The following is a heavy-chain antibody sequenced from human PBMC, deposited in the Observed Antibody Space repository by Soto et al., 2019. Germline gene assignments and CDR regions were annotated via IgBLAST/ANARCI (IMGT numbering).Heavy chain of an antibody. D-gene: IGHD3-16*02. CDR1: GGSISSGGYY. CDR3: AGVRLVVIPNAFAI. J-gene: IGHJ3*02. V-gene: IGHV4-31*03. Sequence: QVQLQEAGPGLVKPSQTLSLTCTVSGGSISSGGYYWSWIRQHPGKGLEWIGYIYYSGSTYSSPCLKNRVTISVDTSKSKVCLKRSSVAAADTAVYYCAGVRLVVIPNAFAICGQGTMVTVSS. CDR2: IYYSGST.